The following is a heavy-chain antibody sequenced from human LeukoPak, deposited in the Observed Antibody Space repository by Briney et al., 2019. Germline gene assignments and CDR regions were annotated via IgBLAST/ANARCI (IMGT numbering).Heavy chain of an antibody. J-gene: IGHJ4*02. CDR1: GYSFTSYW. CDR2: IYPGDSDT. D-gene: IGHD3-22*01. V-gene: IGHV5-51*01. CDR3: ARQEVSSGYYSYYFDY. Sequence: GESLKISFKGSGYSFTSYWIGWVRQMPGKGLEWMGIIYPGDSDTRYSPSFQGQVTISADKSISTAYLQWSSLKASDTAMYYCARQEVSSGYYSYYFDYWGQGTLVTVSS.